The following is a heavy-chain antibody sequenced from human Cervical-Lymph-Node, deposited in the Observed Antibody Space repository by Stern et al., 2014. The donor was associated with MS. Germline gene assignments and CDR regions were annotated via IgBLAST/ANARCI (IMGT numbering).Heavy chain of an antibody. J-gene: IGHJ6*02. CDR1: GGTFSTQA. V-gene: IGHV1-69*12. Sequence: QVQLVQSGAEVKKPGSSVKVSCKASGGTFSTQAINWVRQAPGQGLEWVGAIIPIFGTPNYSQKVQDRVTITADESTSTAYMDLSSLRSEDTAVYYCATPSTVTVGGMDVWGQGTTVTVSS. CDR3: ATPSTVTVGGMDV. D-gene: IGHD4-17*01. CDR2: IIPIFGTP.